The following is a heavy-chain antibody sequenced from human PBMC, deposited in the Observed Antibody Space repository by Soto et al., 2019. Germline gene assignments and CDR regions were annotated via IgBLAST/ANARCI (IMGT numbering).Heavy chain of an antibody. D-gene: IGHD3-10*01. CDR1: GYTFTGYY. Sequence: ASVKVSCKASGYTFTGYYMHWVRQAPGQGLEWMGWINPNSGGTNYAQKFQGWVTMTRDTSISTAYMELSRLRSDDTAVYYCARSVWFGELLRPNYYGMDVWGQGTTVTVSS. J-gene: IGHJ6*02. CDR3: ARSVWFGELLRPNYYGMDV. V-gene: IGHV1-2*04. CDR2: INPNSGGT.